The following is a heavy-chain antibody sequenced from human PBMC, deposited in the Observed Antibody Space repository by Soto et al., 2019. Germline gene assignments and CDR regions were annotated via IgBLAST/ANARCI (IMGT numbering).Heavy chain of an antibody. CDR1: GFTFSSYG. CDR2: ISYDGSNK. V-gene: IGHV3-30*18. Sequence: XRSLRLSCAASGFTFSSYGMHWVRQAPGKGLEWVAVISYDGSNKYYADSVKGRFTISRDNSKNTLYLQMNSLRAEDTAVYYCAKGGYSYGYVYYYYYGMDVWGQGTTVTVSS. CDR3: AKGGYSYGYVYYYYYGMDV. D-gene: IGHD5-18*01. J-gene: IGHJ6*02.